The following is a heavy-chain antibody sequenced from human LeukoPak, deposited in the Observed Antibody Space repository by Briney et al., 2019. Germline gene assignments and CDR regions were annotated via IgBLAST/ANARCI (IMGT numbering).Heavy chain of an antibody. CDR2: ISDSGGST. CDR3: AKRGVVIRVILVGFHKEAYYFES. CDR1: GITLNNYG. J-gene: IGHJ4*02. Sequence: GGALRVSCAVSGITLNNYGMTWVRQAPGKGRGWVAGISDSGGSTKYAASVQGRFNISSDNPKNTLYLQMNSLRAEDTAVYFCAKRGVVIRVILVGFHKEAYYFESWGQGALVTVSS. V-gene: IGHV3-23*01. D-gene: IGHD3/OR15-3a*01.